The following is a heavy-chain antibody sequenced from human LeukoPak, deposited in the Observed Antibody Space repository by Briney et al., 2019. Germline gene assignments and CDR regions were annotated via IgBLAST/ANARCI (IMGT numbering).Heavy chain of an antibody. CDR1: GASISSSNYY. D-gene: IGHD5-12*01. J-gene: IGHJ4*02. CDR2: IYSSGNT. CDR3: AKSNGYGLIDY. Sequence: AETLSLTCAVSGASISSSNYYWGWVRQSPGKGLEWIGNIYSSGNTYYNASLKSRVTMYIDTSKNQFSLKLSSVTAADTAMYYCAKSNGYGLIDYWGQGTLVTVSS. V-gene: IGHV4-39*01.